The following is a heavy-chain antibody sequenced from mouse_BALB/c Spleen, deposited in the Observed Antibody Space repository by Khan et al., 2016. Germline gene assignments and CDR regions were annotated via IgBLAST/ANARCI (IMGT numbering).Heavy chain of an antibody. Sequence: EVQLVESGGGLVQPKGSLKLSCAASGFTFNTYAMNWVRQAPGKGLEWVARIRSKSNNYATYYVDSVKDRFTISRDDSQSMLYLQMNNLKTEDTAMYYCVGYDYDYWGQGTSVTVSS. CDR2: IRSKSNNYAT. CDR3: VGYDYDY. D-gene: IGHD2-4*01. J-gene: IGHJ4*01. CDR1: GFTFNTYA. V-gene: IGHV10-1*02.